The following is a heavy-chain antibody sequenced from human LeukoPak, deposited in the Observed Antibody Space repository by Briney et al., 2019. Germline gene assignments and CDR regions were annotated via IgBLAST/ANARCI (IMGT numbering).Heavy chain of an antibody. J-gene: IGHJ6*02. CDR3: ARPQLSYYDSLMDV. V-gene: IGHV1-69*04. D-gene: IGHD3-3*01. CDR1: GGTFSNYA. Sequence: SVKVSCKASGGTFSNYAISWVRQAPGQGPEWMGRIIPIIGITNYAQKFQGRVTITADRSTNTAYMELSGLRSEDTAVYYCARPQLSYYDSLMDVWGQGTTVIVSS. CDR2: IIPIIGIT.